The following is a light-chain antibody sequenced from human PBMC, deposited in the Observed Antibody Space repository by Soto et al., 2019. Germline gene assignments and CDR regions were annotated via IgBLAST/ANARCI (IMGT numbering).Light chain of an antibody. J-gene: IGKJ1*01. V-gene: IGKV3-15*01. CDR3: QQYNKWPPWT. CDR2: AAS. Sequence: EIVMTQSPATLSVSAGEIATLYFSASQGVMNNLAFYQQKPGLAPRLLISAASTRAHGIPPTFSCNASETEITLTIDNLQYEDYAPSYCQQYNKWPPWTFGQGTKVDIK. CDR1: QGVMNN.